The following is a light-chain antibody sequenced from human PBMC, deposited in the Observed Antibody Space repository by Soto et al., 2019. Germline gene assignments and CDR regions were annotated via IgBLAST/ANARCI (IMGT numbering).Light chain of an antibody. V-gene: IGKV1-5*01. CDR3: QQYGSSPWT. J-gene: IGKJ1*01. CDR1: QSISSW. CDR2: DAS. Sequence: MQVTQSPSTLSAAVGDRVTITWRASQSISSWLAWYQQKPGKAPKLLIYDASSLESGVPSRFSGSGSGTEFTLTISRLEPEDFALYYCQQYGSSPWTFGQGTKVDI.